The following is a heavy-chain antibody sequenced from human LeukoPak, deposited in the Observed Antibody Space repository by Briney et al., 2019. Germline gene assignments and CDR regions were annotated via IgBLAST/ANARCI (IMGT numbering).Heavy chain of an antibody. V-gene: IGHV3-7*01. Sequence: GGSLRLSCAASGFTFSTYWMSWVRQAPGKGLEWVASIKQDGSEQYYVDSVKGRFTISSDNAKNSLFLQMNSLRAEDTAVYYCATFGSSVPWGQGTLVTVSS. CDR2: IKQDGSEQ. CDR3: ATFGSSVP. CDR1: GFTFSTYW. D-gene: IGHD3-3*01. J-gene: IGHJ5*02.